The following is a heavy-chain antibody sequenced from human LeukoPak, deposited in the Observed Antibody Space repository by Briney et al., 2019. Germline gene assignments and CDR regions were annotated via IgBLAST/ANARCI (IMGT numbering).Heavy chain of an antibody. D-gene: IGHD6-19*01. Sequence: GGSLRLSCAASGFTFSSYSMNWVRQAPGKGLEWVSAISGSGGSTYYADSVKGRFTISRDNSKNTLYLQMNSLRAEDTAVYYCASRSGWRYFDYWGQGTLVTVS. V-gene: IGHV3-23*01. CDR1: GFTFSSYS. CDR3: ASRSGWRYFDY. J-gene: IGHJ4*02. CDR2: ISGSGGST.